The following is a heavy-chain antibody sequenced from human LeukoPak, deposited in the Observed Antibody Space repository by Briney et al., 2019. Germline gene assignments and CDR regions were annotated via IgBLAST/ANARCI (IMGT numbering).Heavy chain of an antibody. CDR2: IRYDGSNK. V-gene: IGHV3-30*02. CDR1: GFTFSSDG. CDR3: AKDWRSSGYYVDAFDI. Sequence: PGGSLRLSCAASGFTFSSDGMYWVRQGPGKGLEWVAFIRYDGSNKYYADSVKGRFTISRDNSKNTLYLQMNSLRAEDTAVYYCAKDWRSSGYYVDAFDIWGQGTMVTVSS. D-gene: IGHD3-22*01. J-gene: IGHJ3*02.